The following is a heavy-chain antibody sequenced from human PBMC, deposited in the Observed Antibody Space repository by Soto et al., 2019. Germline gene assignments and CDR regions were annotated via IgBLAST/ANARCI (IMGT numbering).Heavy chain of an antibody. CDR2: ISSGGDKT. CDR3: AKSGQFDN. J-gene: IGHJ5*02. Sequence: PGGSLRLSCAASGFTFTSYGMSWVRQAPGKGLEWVSTISSGGDKTYYADSVKGRFTISRDNSKNTQNLQMNSLTVEDTAVYYCAKSGQFDNCGQGILVTVSS. CDR1: GFTFTSYG. D-gene: IGHD3-10*01. V-gene: IGHV3-23*01.